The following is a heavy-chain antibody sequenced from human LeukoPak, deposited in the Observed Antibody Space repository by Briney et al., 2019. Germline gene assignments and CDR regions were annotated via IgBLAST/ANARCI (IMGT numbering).Heavy chain of an antibody. J-gene: IGHJ1*01. CDR3: ARAKDSSGFEYFQH. V-gene: IGHV1-18*01. D-gene: IGHD3-22*01. CDR1: GYTFTSYG. CDR2: ISAYNGNT. Sequence: ASVKVSCKASGYTFTSYGISWVRQAPGQGLEWMGWISAYNGNTNYAQKLQGRVTMTTDTSTSTAYMELRSLRSDDTAVYYCARAKDSSGFEYFQHWGQGTLVTVSS.